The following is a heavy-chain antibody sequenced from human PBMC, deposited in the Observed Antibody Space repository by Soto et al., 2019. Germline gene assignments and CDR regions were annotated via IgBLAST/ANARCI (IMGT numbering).Heavy chain of an antibody. D-gene: IGHD1-26*01. Sequence: GGSLRLSCAASGFTFSSYAMNWVRQAPGKGLEWVAVVSDSGRRTDCAESVKGRFTISRDSSKNTVYLEMNTLRAEDTAVYYCAKDRVAGAIADRFDSWGQGTLVTV. CDR3: AKDRVAGAIADRFDS. J-gene: IGHJ5*01. CDR2: VSDSGRRT. CDR1: GFTFSSYA. V-gene: IGHV3-23*01.